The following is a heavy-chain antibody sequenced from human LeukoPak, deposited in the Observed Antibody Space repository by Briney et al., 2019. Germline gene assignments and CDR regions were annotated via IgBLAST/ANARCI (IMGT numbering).Heavy chain of an antibody. CDR1: GYSITSDYY. D-gene: IGHD1-26*01. CDR2: IYHSGVT. CDR3: VRSGPYIKEGFDY. V-gene: IGHV4-38-2*02. J-gene: IGHJ4*01. Sequence: SETLSLTCTVSGYSITSDYYWGWIRHSPGKGLEWIGSIYHSGVTYFNPSLKSRITLSIDTSKNQFSLQLSSVTAADTALYYCVRSGPYIKEGFDYWGQGTLVTVSS.